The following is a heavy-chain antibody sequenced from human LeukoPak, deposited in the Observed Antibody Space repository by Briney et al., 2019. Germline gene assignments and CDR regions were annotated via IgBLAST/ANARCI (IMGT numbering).Heavy chain of an antibody. CDR1: GGSISSHY. D-gene: IGHD5-12*01. J-gene: IGHJ6*02. Sequence: PSETLSLTCTVSGGSISSHYWGWIRHPPGRGRGWSGDIYYSGSTNYNPSLKSRVTISVDPSKNQLSLKLSSVTRADTAVYYCARCSSGYDAYNYYYYYGMDVWGQGTPVTVSS. V-gene: IGHV4-59*08. CDR2: IYYSGST. CDR3: ARCSSGYDAYNYYYYYGMDV.